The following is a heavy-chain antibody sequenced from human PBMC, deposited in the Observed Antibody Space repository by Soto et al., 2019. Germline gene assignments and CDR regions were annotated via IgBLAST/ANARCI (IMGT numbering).Heavy chain of an antibody. CDR3: ASFNDQSEPASILY. D-gene: IGHD2-21*01. CDR1: GFTFSSND. CDR2: IYYSGST. Sequence: SETLSLSCAAAGFTFSSNDMNWIRQHPGKGLEWIGYIYYSGSTYYNPSLKSRLSISVDTSNNQFSLNLRSVTAADTAVYYCASFNDQSEPASILYWGQGTLVTVSS. V-gene: IGHV4-59*06. J-gene: IGHJ4*02.